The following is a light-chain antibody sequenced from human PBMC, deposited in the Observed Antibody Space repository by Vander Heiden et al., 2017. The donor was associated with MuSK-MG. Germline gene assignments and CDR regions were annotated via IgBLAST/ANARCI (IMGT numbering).Light chain of an antibody. J-gene: IGKJ2*01. Sequence: EIVLTQSPGTLSLSPGERATLSCKTSQSVGSTYLAWYQQRPGHAPRLLIYSASSRATGVPDSFSGSGSGTDFTLTIVRLEPEDFAVYYCQQYDSSPLTFGQGTKLEIK. V-gene: IGKV3-20*01. CDR2: SAS. CDR1: QSVGSTY. CDR3: QQYDSSPLT.